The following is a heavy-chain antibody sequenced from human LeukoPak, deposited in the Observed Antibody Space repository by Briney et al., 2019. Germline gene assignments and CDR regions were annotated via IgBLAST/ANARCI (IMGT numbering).Heavy chain of an antibody. CDR3: ASHSSSWYGFDY. CDR1: GFTFSNYI. D-gene: IGHD6-13*01. Sequence: GGSLRLSCAASGFTFSNYIMSWVRQAPGKGLEWVSVISGSGGTTYYADSVKGRFTISRDNSKNTLYLQMNSLRAEDTAVYYCASHSSSWYGFDYWGQGTLVTVSS. J-gene: IGHJ4*02. V-gene: IGHV3-23*01. CDR2: ISGSGGTT.